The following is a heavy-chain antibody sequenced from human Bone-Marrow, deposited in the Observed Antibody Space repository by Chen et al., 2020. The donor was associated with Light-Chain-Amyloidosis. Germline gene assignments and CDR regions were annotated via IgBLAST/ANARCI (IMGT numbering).Heavy chain of an antibody. CDR3: ARRRDGYNFDY. CDR1: GYTFPNYW. Sequence: EVQLEQSGPEVKKPGESLKISCKGSGYTFPNYWIGWLRQMPGKGLEWRGVIYPDDSDARYSPSFEGQVTISADKSITTAYLQWRSLKASDTAMYYCARRRDGYNFDYWGQGTLVTVSS. CDR2: IYPDDSDA. J-gene: IGHJ4*02. D-gene: IGHD5-12*01. V-gene: IGHV5-51*01.